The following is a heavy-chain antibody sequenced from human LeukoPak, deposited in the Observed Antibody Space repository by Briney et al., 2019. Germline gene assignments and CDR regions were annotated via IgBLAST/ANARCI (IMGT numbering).Heavy chain of an antibody. CDR2: INPNSGNT. V-gene: IGHV1-2*06. J-gene: IGHJ6*02. Sequence: ASVRVSCKASGYTFTGYYMHWVRQAPGQGLEWMGRINPNSGNTNYAQKLQGRVTMTTDTSTSTAYMELRSLRSDDTAVYYCARVGNYYVSGSYYYYGMDVWGQGTTVTVSS. D-gene: IGHD3-10*01. CDR3: ARVGNYYVSGSYYYYGMDV. CDR1: GYTFTGYY.